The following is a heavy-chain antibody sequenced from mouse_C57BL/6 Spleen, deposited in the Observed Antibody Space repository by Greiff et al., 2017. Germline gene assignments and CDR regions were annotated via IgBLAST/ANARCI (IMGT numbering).Heavy chain of an antibody. CDR1: GYTFTEYT. CDR3: ARHEEIYYGNPYYFDY. V-gene: IGHV1-62-2*01. D-gene: IGHD2-1*01. J-gene: IGHJ2*01. CDR2: FYPGSGSI. Sequence: QVQLQQSGAELVKPGASVKLSCKASGYTFTEYTIHWVKQRSGQGLEWIGWFYPGSGSIKYNEKFKDKATLTADKSSSTVYMELSRLTSEDSAVYFCARHEEIYYGNPYYFDYWGQGTTLTVSS.